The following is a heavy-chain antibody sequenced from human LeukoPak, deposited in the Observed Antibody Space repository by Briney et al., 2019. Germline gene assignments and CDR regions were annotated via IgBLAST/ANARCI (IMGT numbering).Heavy chain of an antibody. CDR1: GGSISSSRYY. Sequence: SETLSVTCTVSGGSISSSRYYWGWIRQPPGKGLEGIGSIYYIWSTYYNASLKSRVTISVEMSKNQFSLKLSSVTTADTAVYYCATYCSSTSCYTKDNWGQGTLVLVPS. D-gene: IGHD2-2*02. CDR2: IYYIWST. J-gene: IGHJ4*02. CDR3: ATYCSSTSCYTKDN. V-gene: IGHV4-39*01.